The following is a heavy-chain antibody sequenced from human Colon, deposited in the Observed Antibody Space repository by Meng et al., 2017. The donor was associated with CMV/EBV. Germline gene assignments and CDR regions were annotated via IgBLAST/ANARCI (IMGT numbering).Heavy chain of an antibody. J-gene: IGHJ5*02. V-gene: IGHV3-11*01. Sequence: CAASGFTFSDYYMSWIRQAPGKGLEWVSYISSSGSTIYYADSVEGRFTISRDNAKNSLYLQMNSLRAEDTAVYYCARVIAIPNWFDPWGQGTLVTVSS. CDR2: ISSSGSTI. D-gene: IGHD2-21*01. CDR1: GFTFSDYY. CDR3: ARVIAIPNWFDP.